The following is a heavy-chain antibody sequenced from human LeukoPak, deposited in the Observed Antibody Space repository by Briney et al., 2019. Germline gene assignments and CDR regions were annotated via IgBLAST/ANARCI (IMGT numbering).Heavy chain of an antibody. CDR2: INSDGSST. CDR3: ARNPYAGIMITFGGVIERDY. J-gene: IGHJ4*02. V-gene: IGHV3-74*01. Sequence: QPGGSLRLSCAASGFTFSSYWMHWVRQAPGKGLVWVSRINSDGSSTSYADSVKGRFTISRDNAKNTLYLQMNSLRAEDTAVYYCARNPYAGIMITFGGVIERDYWGQGTLVTVSS. D-gene: IGHD3-16*01. CDR1: GFTFSSYW.